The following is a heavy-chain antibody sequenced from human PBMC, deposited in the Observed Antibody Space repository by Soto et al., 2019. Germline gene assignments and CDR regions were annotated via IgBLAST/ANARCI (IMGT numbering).Heavy chain of an antibody. CDR2: IWYDGSNK. D-gene: IGHD2-15*01. CDR1: GFTFSNFG. V-gene: IGHV3-33*01. J-gene: IGHJ3*02. CDR3: ARKYCSGGSCYSDPFDI. Sequence: QVQLVESGGGVVQPGRSLRLSCAASGFTFSNFGMHWVRQAPGKGLEWVALIWYDGSNKYYADSVKGRFTISRDNSKNTLYLQRNSLRADDTAVYYCARKYCSGGSCYSDPFDIWGQGTMVTVSS.